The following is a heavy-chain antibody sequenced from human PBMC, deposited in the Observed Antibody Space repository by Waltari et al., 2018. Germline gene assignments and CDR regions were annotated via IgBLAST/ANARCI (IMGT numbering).Heavy chain of an antibody. CDR2: IYHSGST. CDR3: ASLESSGRDPDWFDP. V-gene: IGHV4-38-2*01. D-gene: IGHD1-1*01. Sequence: QVQLQESGPGLVKPSETLSLTCAVSGYSISSGYYWGWIRQPPGKGLEWIGSIYHSGSTYYNPSLKSRVTISVDTSKNQFSLKLSSVTAADTAVYYCASLESSGRDPDWFDPWGQGTLVTVSS. CDR1: GYSISSGYY. J-gene: IGHJ5*02.